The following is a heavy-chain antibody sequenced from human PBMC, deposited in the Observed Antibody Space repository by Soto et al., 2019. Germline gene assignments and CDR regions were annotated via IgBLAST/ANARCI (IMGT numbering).Heavy chain of an antibody. D-gene: IGHD3-10*01. J-gene: IGHJ4*02. CDR2: IYPGDSDT. V-gene: IGHV5-51*03. CDR1: GYSFTSYW. Sequence: EVQLVQSGAEVKKPGESLKISCKGSGYSFTSYWIGWVRQMPGKGLEWMGIIYPGDSDTRYSPSFQGQVTISADKSIXTAYLQGSSLKASDTAMYYCASSRGTMVRGANFDYWGQGTLVTVSS. CDR3: ASSRGTMVRGANFDY.